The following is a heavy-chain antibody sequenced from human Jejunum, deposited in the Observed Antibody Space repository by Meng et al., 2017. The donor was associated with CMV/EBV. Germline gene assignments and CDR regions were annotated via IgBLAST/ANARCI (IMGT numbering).Heavy chain of an antibody. CDR1: GITVSYYS. V-gene: IGHV3-11*05. CDR2: VSSYGDYT. CDR3: VRGGGNDLTFDY. Sequence: QWELVEAGVGLVKPVESLRLSCEASGITVSYYSMSWIRQVPGKGLEWLSYVSSYGDYTDYADYVRARFIMSRDNAKNSLYLQMNSLEVEDTAVYFCVRGGGNDLTFDYWGQGVLVTVSS. D-gene: IGHD1-1*01. J-gene: IGHJ4*02.